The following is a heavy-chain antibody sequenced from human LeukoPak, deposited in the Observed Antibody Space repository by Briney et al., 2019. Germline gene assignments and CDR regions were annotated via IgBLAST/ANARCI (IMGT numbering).Heavy chain of an antibody. Sequence: ASVKVSCKASGYTFTSYYMHWVRQAPGQGLEWMGIINPSGGRTSYAQKFQGRVTMTEDTSTDTAYMELSSLRSEDTAVYYCATGWNDYWFDPWGQGTLVTVSS. D-gene: IGHD1-1*01. V-gene: IGHV1-46*01. CDR2: INPSGGRT. CDR1: GYTFTSYY. CDR3: ATGWNDYWFDP. J-gene: IGHJ5*02.